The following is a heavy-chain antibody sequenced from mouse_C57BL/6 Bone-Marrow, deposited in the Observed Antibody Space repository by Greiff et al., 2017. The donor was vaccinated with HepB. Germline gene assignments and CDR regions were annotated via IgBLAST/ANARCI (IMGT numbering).Heavy chain of an antibody. V-gene: IGHV5-4*01. CDR3: ARETITTAY. J-gene: IGHJ3*01. Sequence: EVQVVESGGGLVKPGGSLKLSCAASGFTFSSYAMSWVRQTPEKRLEWVATISDGGSYTYYPDNVKGRFTIYRDNAKNNLYLQMSHLKSEDTAMYYCARETITTAYWGQGTLVTVSA. D-gene: IGHD2-4*01. CDR2: ISDGGSYT. CDR1: GFTFSSYA.